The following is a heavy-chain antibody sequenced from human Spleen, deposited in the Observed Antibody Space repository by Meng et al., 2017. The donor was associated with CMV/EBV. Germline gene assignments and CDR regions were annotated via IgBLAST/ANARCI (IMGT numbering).Heavy chain of an antibody. Sequence: YTFTGYYMHWVRQAPGQGLEWMGWINPNSGGTNYAQRFQGRVNMTRDTSISTAYMEVTSLRSDDTAMYYCARGVARWAVTTGKNWFDPWGQGTLVTV. CDR3: ARGVARWAVTTGKNWFDP. CDR1: YTFTGYY. CDR2: INPNSGGT. J-gene: IGHJ5*02. D-gene: IGHD4-17*01. V-gene: IGHV1-2*02.